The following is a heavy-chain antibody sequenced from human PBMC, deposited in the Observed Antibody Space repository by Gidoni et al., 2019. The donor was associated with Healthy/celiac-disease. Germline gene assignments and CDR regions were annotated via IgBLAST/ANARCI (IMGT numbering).Heavy chain of an antibody. V-gene: IGHV3-15*01. J-gene: IGHJ6*02. CDR1: GFTFSNAW. CDR3: TTENSGYDLRYYYYYGMDV. Sequence: EVQLVESGGGLVKPGGSLRLSCAASGFTFSNAWMSWVRQAPGKGLEWVGRIKSKTDGGTTDYAAPVKGRFTISRDDSKNTLYLQMNSLKTEDTAVYYCTTENSGYDLRYYYYYGMDVWGQGTTVTVSS. CDR2: IKSKTDGGTT. D-gene: IGHD5-12*01.